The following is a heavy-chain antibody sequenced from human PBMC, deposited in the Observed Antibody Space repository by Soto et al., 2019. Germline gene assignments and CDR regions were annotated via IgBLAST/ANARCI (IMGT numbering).Heavy chain of an antibody. CDR3: AREGGSGSYFWFDP. V-gene: IGHV4-59*01. CDR2: IYYSGST. CDR1: GGSISSYY. Sequence: SETLSLTCTVSGGSISSYYWSWIRQPPGKGLEWIGYIYYSGSTNYNPSLKSRVTISVDTSKNQFSLKLSSVTAADTAVYYCAREGGSGSYFWFDPWGQGTLVTVSS. J-gene: IGHJ5*02. D-gene: IGHD3-10*01.